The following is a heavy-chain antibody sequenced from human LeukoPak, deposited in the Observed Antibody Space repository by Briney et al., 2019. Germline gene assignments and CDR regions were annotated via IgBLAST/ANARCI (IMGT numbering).Heavy chain of an antibody. J-gene: IGHJ4*02. Sequence: PGGSLRLSCAASGFTFSSYWMSWVRQAPGKGLEWVANIKQDGSEKYYVDSVKGRFTISRDNAKNSLYLQMNSLRAEDTAVYYCAKCVSDWNGLFDYWGQGTLVTVSS. D-gene: IGHD1-1*01. CDR2: IKQDGSEK. CDR1: GFTFSSYW. CDR3: AKCVSDWNGLFDY. V-gene: IGHV3-7*01.